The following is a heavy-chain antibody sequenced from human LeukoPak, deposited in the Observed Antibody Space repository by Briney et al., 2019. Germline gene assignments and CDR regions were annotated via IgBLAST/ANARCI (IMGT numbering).Heavy chain of an antibody. J-gene: IGHJ4*02. CDR2: IYYSGHT. CDR3: ARSPRYYYDSSGPDY. D-gene: IGHD3-22*01. CDR1: GAFISSYY. V-gene: IGHV4-59*01. Sequence: PSETLSLTCTVSGAFISSYYWSWSRQPPGKGLEWIGYIYYSGHTYYNPSLTSRVTMSVDTFKSQFSLRLSSVTAADTAVYYCARSPRYYYDSSGPDYWGQGTLVTVSS.